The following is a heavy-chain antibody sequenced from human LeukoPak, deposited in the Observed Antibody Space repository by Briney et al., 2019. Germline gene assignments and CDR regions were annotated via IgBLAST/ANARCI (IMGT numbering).Heavy chain of an antibody. V-gene: IGHV4-34*01. J-gene: IGHJ4*02. Sequence: ASETLSLTCAVYGGSFSGYYWSWIRQPPGKGLEWIGEINHSGSTNYNPSLKSRVTISVDTSKNQFSLKLSSVTAADTALYYCAKDKSAGQQLADYWGRGTLDTVSS. D-gene: IGHD6-13*01. CDR2: INHSGST. CDR3: AKDKSAGQQLADY. CDR1: GGSFSGYY.